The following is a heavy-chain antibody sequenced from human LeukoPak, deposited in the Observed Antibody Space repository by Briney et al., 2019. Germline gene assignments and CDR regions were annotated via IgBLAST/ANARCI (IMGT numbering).Heavy chain of an antibody. CDR3: AKILQSYYYGGFEY. Sequence: GGSLRLSCAASGFTFGRNAMSWVRQAPGKSLEWVSSISGGGGSESYEDSVKGRFTISRDNSKNTMNLQMNSLRDDDTAVYYCAKILQSYYYGGFEYWGQGALVTVSS. CDR2: ISGGGGSE. CDR1: GFTFGRNA. D-gene: IGHD3-10*01. V-gene: IGHV3-23*01. J-gene: IGHJ4*02.